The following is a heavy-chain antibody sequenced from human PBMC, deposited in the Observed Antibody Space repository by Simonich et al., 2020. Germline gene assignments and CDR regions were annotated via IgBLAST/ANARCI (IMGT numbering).Heavy chain of an antibody. CDR3: AMRILNYDY. J-gene: IGHJ4*02. CDR2: INHSGSP. Sequence: QVQLQQWGAGLLKPSETLSLTCAVYGGSFSGYYWSWIRQPPGKGLEWIGEINHSGSPNDNPSLKSRVTISVDTSKNQFSRKLSSVTAADTAVYYGAMRILNYDYWGQGTLVTVSS. V-gene: IGHV4-34*01. CDR1: GGSFSGYY.